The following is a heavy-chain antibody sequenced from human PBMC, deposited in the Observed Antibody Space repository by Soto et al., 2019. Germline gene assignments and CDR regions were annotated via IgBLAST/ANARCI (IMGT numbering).Heavy chain of an antibody. V-gene: IGHV3-23*01. CDR1: GFTFSTHA. CDR3: AKDPPWTVGPLAMDV. D-gene: IGHD2-2*01. Sequence: EVQLLGSGGGLVQSGGSLRLSCVASGFTFSTHAMSWVRQAPGKGLEWVSTFSGSGGNIYYAESVKGRLTISRDDSKNTLYLQMNSLRVEDTAVYYCAKDPPWTVGPLAMDVWGQGTTVTVSS. J-gene: IGHJ6*02. CDR2: FSGSGGNI.